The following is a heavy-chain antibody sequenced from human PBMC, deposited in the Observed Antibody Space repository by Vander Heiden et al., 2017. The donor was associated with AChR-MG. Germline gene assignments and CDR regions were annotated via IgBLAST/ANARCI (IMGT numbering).Heavy chain of an antibody. J-gene: IGHJ6*03. Sequence: EVQLVESGGGLVQPGGSLRLSCAASGFTFSSYCMSWVRQAPGKGLEWVANIKQDGSEKYYVDSVKGRFTISRDNAKNSLYLQMNSLRAEDTAVYYCAREEEGYYDFWSGYYYYYYMDVWGKGTTVTVSS. V-gene: IGHV3-7*01. CDR3: AREEEGYYDFWSGYYYYYYMDV. D-gene: IGHD3-3*01. CDR1: GFTFSSYC. CDR2: IKQDGSEK.